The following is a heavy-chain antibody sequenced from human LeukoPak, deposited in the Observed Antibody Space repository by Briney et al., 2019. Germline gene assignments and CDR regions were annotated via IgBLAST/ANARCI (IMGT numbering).Heavy chain of an antibody. CDR1: GFTVDSNY. CDR2: IHTGGNT. CDR3: ARGDDSGYYDYFDY. V-gene: IGHV3-53*01. J-gene: IGHJ4*02. D-gene: IGHD3-22*01. Sequence: PGGSLRLSCAASGFTVDSNYLSWVRQAPGKGLEWVSTIHTGGNTYYAASVKGRFTISRDFSKNTVFLHMNSLRAEDTAMYYCARGDDSGYYDYFDYWGQGALVTVSS.